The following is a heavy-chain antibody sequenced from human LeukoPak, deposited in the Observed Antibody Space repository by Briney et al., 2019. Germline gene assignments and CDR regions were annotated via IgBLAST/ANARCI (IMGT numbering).Heavy chain of an antibody. J-gene: IGHJ3*02. V-gene: IGHV4-34*01. D-gene: IGHD5-18*01. Sequence: SETLSLTCAVYGGSFSGYYWSWIRQPPGKGLEWIGEINHSGSTNYNPSLKSRVTISVDTSKNQFSLKLSSVTAADTAVYYCARGRIQLGFHDAFDIWGQGTMVTVSS. CDR3: ARGRIQLGFHDAFDI. CDR2: INHSGST. CDR1: GGSFSGYY.